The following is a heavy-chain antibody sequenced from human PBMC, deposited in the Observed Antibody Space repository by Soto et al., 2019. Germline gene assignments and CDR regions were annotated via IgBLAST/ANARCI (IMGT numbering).Heavy chain of an antibody. V-gene: IGHV3-23*01. Sequence: EVQLLESGGGLVQPGGSLRLSCAASGFTFSSSAMNWVRQGPGTRLEWVSSISGSGDKTYYAESVRGRLTISRDNSKKMLYLQMNSLKVEDTAIYYCAKGTWRSGWFDPWGQGTLVTVSS. D-gene: IGHD3-3*01. CDR2: ISGSGDKT. J-gene: IGHJ5*02. CDR1: GFTFSSSA. CDR3: AKGTWRSGWFDP.